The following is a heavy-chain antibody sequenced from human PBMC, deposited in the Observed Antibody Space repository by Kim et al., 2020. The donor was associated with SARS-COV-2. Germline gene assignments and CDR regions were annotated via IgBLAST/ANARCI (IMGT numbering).Heavy chain of an antibody. J-gene: IGHJ4*02. CDR2: IYYSGST. D-gene: IGHD4-17*01. CDR1: GGSVSSGSYY. Sequence: SETLSLTCTVSGGSVSSGSYYWSWIRQPPGKGLEWIGYIYYSGSTNYNPSLKSRVTISVDTSKNQFSLKLSSVTAADTAVYYCASDGARGDYTFYWGQGT. CDR3: ASDGARGDYTFY. V-gene: IGHV4-61*01.